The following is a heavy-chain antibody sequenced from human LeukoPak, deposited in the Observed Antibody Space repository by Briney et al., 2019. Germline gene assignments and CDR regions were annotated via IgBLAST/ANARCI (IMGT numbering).Heavy chain of an antibody. CDR1: GGTFSSYA. V-gene: IGHV1-69*01. D-gene: IGHD3-16*01. CDR2: IIPIFGTA. CDR3: AIGEGVITWGGADVYDV. Sequence: GSSVKVSCKASGGTFSSYAISWVRQAPGQGLEWMGGIIPIFGTANYAQKFQGRVTITADESTSTAYMELRTLISDDTATYYCAIGEGVITWGGADVYDVWGQGTTVIVSS. J-gene: IGHJ3*01.